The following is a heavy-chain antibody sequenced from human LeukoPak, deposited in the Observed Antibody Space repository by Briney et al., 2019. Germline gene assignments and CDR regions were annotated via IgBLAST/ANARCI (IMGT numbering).Heavy chain of an antibody. CDR2: ISSSGSTI. D-gene: IGHD2-2*02. Sequence: QPGGSLRLSCAASGFTFSNFEMNWVRQAPGKGLEWASYISSSGSTIYYADSVKGRITTSRDNAKNSLYLQMHSLRAEDTAVYYCSAVVPTAIGSSFDYWGQGTLVTVSS. J-gene: IGHJ4*02. V-gene: IGHV3-48*03. CDR3: SAVVPTAIGSSFDY. CDR1: GFTFSNFE.